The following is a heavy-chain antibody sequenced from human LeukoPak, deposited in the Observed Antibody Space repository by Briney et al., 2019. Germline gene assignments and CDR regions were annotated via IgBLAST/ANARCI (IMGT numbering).Heavy chain of an antibody. CDR1: GGSISSGSYY. V-gene: IGHV4-61*02. J-gene: IGHJ4*02. D-gene: IGHD6-13*01. CDR2: IYTSGTT. CDR3: ARAGYSSSWYFDY. Sequence: SSTLSLTCTVSGGSISSGSYYWSWIRQPAGKGLEWIGRIYTSGTTNYNPSLKSRVTISVDTYKNQFYLKLSSVTAAGTAEYYCARAGYSSSWYFDYWGQGTLVTVSS.